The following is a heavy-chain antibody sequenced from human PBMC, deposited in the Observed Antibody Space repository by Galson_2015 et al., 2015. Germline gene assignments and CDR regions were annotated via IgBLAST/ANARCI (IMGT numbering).Heavy chain of an antibody. CDR1: GFSLSSSGVG. V-gene: IGHV2-5*02. Sequence: PALETPTQTLTLTCNFSGFSLSSSGVGVGWIRQPPGKALELLALIYWDDDKRYRPSLRSRLTIIKDTSKNQVVLTMANMDPVDTAIYYCAHRLGRSSYSWDCGLFDVWGLGTLVTVSS. D-gene: IGHD2-21*01. J-gene: IGHJ4*02. CDR2: IYWDDDK. CDR3: AHRLGRSSYSWDCGLFDV.